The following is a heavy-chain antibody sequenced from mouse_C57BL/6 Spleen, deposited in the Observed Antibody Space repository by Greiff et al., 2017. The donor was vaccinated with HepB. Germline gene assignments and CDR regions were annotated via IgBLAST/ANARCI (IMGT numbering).Heavy chain of an antibody. D-gene: IGHD2-5*01. Sequence: EVQLQQSGPELVKPGASVKIPCKASGYTFTDYNMDWVKQSHGKSLEWIGDINPNNGGTIYNQKFKGKATLTVDKSSSTAHMELRSLTSEDTAVYYCATPRWYSKLFAYWGQGTLVTVSA. CDR3: ATPRWYSKLFAY. CDR1: GYTFTDYN. V-gene: IGHV1-18*01. CDR2: INPNNGGT. J-gene: IGHJ3*01.